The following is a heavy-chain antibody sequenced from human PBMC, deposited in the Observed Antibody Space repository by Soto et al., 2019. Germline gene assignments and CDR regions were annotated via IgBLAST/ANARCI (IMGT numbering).Heavy chain of an antibody. CDR1: GGSSSSGGYS. V-gene: IGHV4-30-2*01. CDR2: IYHSGST. CDR3: ARSWFGHQVHWFDS. J-gene: IGHJ5*01. Sequence: TLSLTCAVSGGSSSSGGYSWSWIRQPPGKGLEWIGYIYHSGSTYYNPSLKSRVTISVDRSKNQFSLHLNSVTLEDTAVYYCARSWFGHQVHWFDSWGQGTLVTVSS. D-gene: IGHD3-16*01.